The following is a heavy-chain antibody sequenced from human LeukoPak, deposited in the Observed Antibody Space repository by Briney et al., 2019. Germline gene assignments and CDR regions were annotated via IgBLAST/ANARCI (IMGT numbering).Heavy chain of an antibody. V-gene: IGHV3-23*01. CDR1: GFTFSSYA. D-gene: IGHD4-17*01. CDR2: VTGSGDSA. J-gene: IGHJ5*02. Sequence: GGSLRLSCAASGFTFSSYAMSGVRQAPGKGLEWVSTVTGSGDSAYYADSVKGRFTMSRDNSKNTLYLQMNSLRAEDTAVYYCAKAAIYGDYSWFDAWGQGTLVTVSS. CDR3: AKAAIYGDYSWFDA.